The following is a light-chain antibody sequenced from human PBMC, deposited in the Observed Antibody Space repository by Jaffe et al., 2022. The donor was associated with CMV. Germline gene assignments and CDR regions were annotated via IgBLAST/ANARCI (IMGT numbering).Light chain of an antibody. V-gene: IGLV2-14*03. J-gene: IGLJ3*02. CDR1: SSDVGYHNS. Sequence: QSALTQPASVSGSPGQSITISCSGTSSDVGYHNSVSWFQQHPGKAPKLMIYEVNNRPSGISNRFSGSKSGNTASLSISGLQAEDEADYYCTAFTRSSTWVFGGGTRLTVL. CDR2: EVN. CDR3: TAFTRSSTWV.